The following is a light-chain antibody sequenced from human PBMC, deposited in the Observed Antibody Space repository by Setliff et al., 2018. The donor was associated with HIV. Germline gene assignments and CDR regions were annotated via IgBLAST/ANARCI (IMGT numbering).Light chain of an antibody. J-gene: IGLJ1*01. CDR3: CPFAGGRSFV. CDR1: SSDVGGYYL. V-gene: IGLV2-23*02. CDR2: DVT. Sequence: QSALTQPASVSGSPGQSITISCTGTSSDVGGYYLVSWYQQHPGKAPKLMIFDVTKRPSGVSHRFSGSKSVNTASLTISELQAEDEADYYCCPFAGGRSFVFGNGTKVTVL.